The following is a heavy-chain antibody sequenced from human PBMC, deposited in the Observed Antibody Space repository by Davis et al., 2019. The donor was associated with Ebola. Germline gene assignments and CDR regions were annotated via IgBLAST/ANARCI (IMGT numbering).Heavy chain of an antibody. V-gene: IGHV3-74*01. D-gene: IGHD6-19*01. CDR2: ANSDGSTT. J-gene: IGHJ4*02. CDR3: ARSRAEQWLTSDS. Sequence: GESLKISCAASGFTFINYWMHWVRQAPGKGLEWVSRANSDGSTTGYGDSVKGRFTISRDNAKNSMHLQMHSLRVEDTAVYYCARSRAEQWLTSDSWGQGTLVTVSS. CDR1: GFTFINYW.